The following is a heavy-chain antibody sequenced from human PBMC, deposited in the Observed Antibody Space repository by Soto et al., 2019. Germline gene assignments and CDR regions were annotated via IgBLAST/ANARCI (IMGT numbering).Heavy chain of an antibody. D-gene: IGHD3-3*01. J-gene: IGHJ4*02. CDR2: IYHSGGT. CDR1: GGSIDDYY. V-gene: IGHV4-59*07. Sequence: QVQLQESGPGLVAPSDTLSLTCSVSGGSIDDYYWSWIRQPPGKGLEWVAFIYHSGGTDYSPSLQSRVSLSVDTSKNQFSLRLTSVTAADTAVYYCARVRVDSDALFYFDSWGEGTLCTVSS. CDR3: ARVRVDSDALFYFDS.